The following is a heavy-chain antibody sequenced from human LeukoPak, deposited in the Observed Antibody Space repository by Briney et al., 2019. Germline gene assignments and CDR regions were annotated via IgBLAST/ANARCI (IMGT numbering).Heavy chain of an antibody. Sequence: GASVKVSCKASSGTFSSYAISWVRQAPPQELEWMGGIIPIFGTANYEQKFQGRLTTTADEYTNTAHMQLRSLRSAEKTVYYCAGVDGYNWDLYFDYWGQGTLVTVSS. CDR2: IIPIFGTA. V-gene: IGHV1-69*13. CDR3: AGVDGYNWDLYFDY. J-gene: IGHJ4*02. D-gene: IGHD5-24*01. CDR1: SGTFSSYA.